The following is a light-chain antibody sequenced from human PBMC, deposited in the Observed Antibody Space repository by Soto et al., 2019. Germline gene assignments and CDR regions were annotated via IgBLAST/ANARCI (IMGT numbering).Light chain of an antibody. CDR2: DTS. J-gene: IGKJ4*01. V-gene: IGKV1-33*01. Sequence: DIQMTQSPSSLSASVGDSVTITCQASQGISTYVNWYQQKAGKAPKFLIYDTSNLEPGVPSRFSGSRSGTHFTFTITSLQPEDFATYYCQQYADVPLTFGGGTKVDIK. CDR3: QQYADVPLT. CDR1: QGISTY.